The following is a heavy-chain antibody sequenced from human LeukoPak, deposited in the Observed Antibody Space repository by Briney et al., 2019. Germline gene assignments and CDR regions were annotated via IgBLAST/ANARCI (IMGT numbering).Heavy chain of an antibody. CDR3: ARDRSGIAVAGMSY. V-gene: IGHV3-33*01. CDR1: GFTFSSYG. D-gene: IGHD6-19*01. Sequence: GGSLTLSCAASGFTFSSYGMHWVRQAPGKGLEWVAVIWYDGSNKYYADSVKGRFTISRDNSKNTLYLQMNSLRAEDTAVYYCARDRSGIAVAGMSYWGQGTLVTVSS. J-gene: IGHJ4*02. CDR2: IWYDGSNK.